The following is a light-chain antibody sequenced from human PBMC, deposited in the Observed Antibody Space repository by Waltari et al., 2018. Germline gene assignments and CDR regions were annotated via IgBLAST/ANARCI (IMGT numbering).Light chain of an antibody. Sequence: VVMTQSPLSLPVTVGHAASISGNSSQSHVRMDRNTYLNWFQQRPGKSPRRLIYKISNRESGVPDRFSGSGSATDFTLRITRVEAEDVGFYYCMQGTHRPRTFGHGTKVEV. CDR1: QSHVRMDRNTY. V-gene: IGKV2-30*02. J-gene: IGKJ1*01. CDR2: KIS. CDR3: MQGTHRPRT.